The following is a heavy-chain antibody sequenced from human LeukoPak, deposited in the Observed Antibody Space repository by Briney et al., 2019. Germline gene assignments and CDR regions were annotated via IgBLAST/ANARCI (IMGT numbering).Heavy chain of an antibody. J-gene: IGHJ4*02. V-gene: IGHV4-59*01. CDR3: AGGHYYDSSGYVFSY. CDR1: GVSITNGYW. Sequence: SETLSLTCVVSGVSITNGYWWYWVRQTPGKGLEWIGYIYYSGSTNYNPSLKSRVTISVDTSKNQFSLKLSSVTAADTAVYYCAGGHYYDSSGYVFSYWGQGTLVTVSS. CDR2: IYYSGST. D-gene: IGHD3-22*01.